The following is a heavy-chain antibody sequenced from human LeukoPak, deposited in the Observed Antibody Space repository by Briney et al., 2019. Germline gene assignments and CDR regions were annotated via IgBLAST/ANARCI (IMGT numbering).Heavy chain of an antibody. V-gene: IGHV4-34*01. CDR1: GGSFSGYY. Sequence: SETLSLTCAVYGGSFSGYYWSWIRQPPGKGLEWIGEINHSGSTSYNPSLKSRVTISVDTSKNQFSLKLSSVTAADTAVYYCARVRFAGYSFDYWGQGTLVTVSS. CDR3: ARVRFAGYSFDY. J-gene: IGHJ4*02. CDR2: INHSGST. D-gene: IGHD3-22*01.